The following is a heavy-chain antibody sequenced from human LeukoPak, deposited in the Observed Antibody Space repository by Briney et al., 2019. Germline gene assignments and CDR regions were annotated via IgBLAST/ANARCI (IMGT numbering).Heavy chain of an antibody. Sequence: PGGSLRLSCAASGFTFSSYAMHWVRQAPGKGLEWVAFIRYDGSNKYYADSVKGRFTISRDNSKNTLYLQMNSLRAEDTAVYYCAKDRESSSSEAFDIWGQGTMVTVSS. CDR3: AKDRESSSSEAFDI. J-gene: IGHJ3*02. V-gene: IGHV3-30*02. D-gene: IGHD6-6*01. CDR1: GFTFSSYA. CDR2: IRYDGSNK.